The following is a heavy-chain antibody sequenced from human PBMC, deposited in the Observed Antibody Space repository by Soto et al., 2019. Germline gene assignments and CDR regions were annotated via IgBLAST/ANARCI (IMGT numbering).Heavy chain of an antibody. Sequence: EVQLEESGGGLVQPGGSLRLSCTASGFTFSSHDMHWVRQVTGKGLEWVSGIESDGDAKYLASVKGRFSISRENAKNSLHLQMNSLRVEDTAVYYCARGGIEGVTWNWFDTWGQGTLVTVSS. V-gene: IGHV3-13*01. D-gene: IGHD3-16*01. CDR2: IESDGDA. CDR1: GFTFSSHD. J-gene: IGHJ5*02. CDR3: ARGGIEGVTWNWFDT.